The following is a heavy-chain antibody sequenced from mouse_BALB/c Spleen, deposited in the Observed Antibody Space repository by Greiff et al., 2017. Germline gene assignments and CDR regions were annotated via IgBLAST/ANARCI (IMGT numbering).Heavy chain of an antibody. CDR3: AIYYYGSSPFAY. CDR2: INPSNGRT. CDR1: GYTFTSYW. J-gene: IGHJ3*01. V-gene: IGHV1S81*02. Sequence: QVQLQQPGAELVKPGASVKLSCKASGYTFTSYWMHWVKQRPGQGLEWIGEINPSNGRTNYNEKFKSKATLTVDKSSSTAYMQLSSLTSEDSAVYYCAIYYYGSSPFAYWGQGTLVTVSA. D-gene: IGHD1-1*01.